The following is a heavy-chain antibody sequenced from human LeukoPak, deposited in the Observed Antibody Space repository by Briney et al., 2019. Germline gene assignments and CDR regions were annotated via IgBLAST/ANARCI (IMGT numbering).Heavy chain of an antibody. CDR3: ARGGNGAFDI. CDR2: IYYSGST. Sequence: PSETLSLTCTVSGGSISSYYWSWIRQPPGKGLEWIGYIYYSGSTNYNPSLKSRVTISVDKSKNQFSLKLSSVTAADTAVYYCARGGNGAFDIWGQGTMVTVSS. J-gene: IGHJ3*02. CDR1: GGSISSYY. V-gene: IGHV4-59*12. D-gene: IGHD4-23*01.